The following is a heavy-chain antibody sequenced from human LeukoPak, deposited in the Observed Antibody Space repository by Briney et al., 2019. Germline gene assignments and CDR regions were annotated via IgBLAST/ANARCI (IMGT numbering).Heavy chain of an antibody. D-gene: IGHD4-17*01. J-gene: IGHJ5*02. CDR1: GGTFSSYA. V-gene: IGHV1-69*04. Sequence: SVKVSCKASGGTFSSYAISWVRQAPGQGLEWMGRIIPILGIANYAQTFQGRVTITADKSTSTAYMELSSLRSEDTAVYYCARGEAVTTGGFDPWGQGTLVTVSS. CDR3: ARGEAVTTGGFDP. CDR2: IIPILGIA.